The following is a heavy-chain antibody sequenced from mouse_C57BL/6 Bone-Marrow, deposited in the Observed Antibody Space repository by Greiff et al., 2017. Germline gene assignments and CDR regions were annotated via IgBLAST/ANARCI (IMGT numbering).Heavy chain of an antibody. CDR2: ISDGGSYT. Sequence: DVKLVESGGGLVKPGGSLKLSCAASGFTFSSYAMSWVRQTPEKRLEWVATISDGGSYTYYPDNVKGRFTISRDNAKNNLYLQMSHLKSEDTAMYYCARDDYDRAYAMDYWGQGTSVTVSS. J-gene: IGHJ4*01. V-gene: IGHV5-4*01. CDR3: ARDDYDRAYAMDY. D-gene: IGHD2-4*01. CDR1: GFTFSSYA.